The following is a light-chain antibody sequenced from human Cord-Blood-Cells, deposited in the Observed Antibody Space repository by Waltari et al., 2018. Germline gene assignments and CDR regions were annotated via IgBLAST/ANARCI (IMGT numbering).Light chain of an antibody. CDR3: AAWDDSLNGPV. Sequence: QSVLTQPPSASGTPGQRVTIPCSGSSSTIGSNTVNWYQQLPGTAPKLLIYSTNKRPSGVPARFSGSKSGTSASLAISGLQSEDEADYYCAAWDDSLNGPVFGGGTKLTVL. CDR2: STN. CDR1: SSTIGSNT. J-gene: IGLJ3*02. V-gene: IGLV1-44*01.